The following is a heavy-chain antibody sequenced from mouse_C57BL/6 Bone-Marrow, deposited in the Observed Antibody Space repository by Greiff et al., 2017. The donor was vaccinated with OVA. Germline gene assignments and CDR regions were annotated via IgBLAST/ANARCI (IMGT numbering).Heavy chain of an antibody. CDR3: APLTTVVARDY. Sequence: VQGVESGAELVRPGTSVKMSCKASGYTFTNYWIGWAKQRPGHGLEWIGDIYPGGGYTNYNEKFKGKATLTADKSSSTAYMQFSSLTSEDAAIYYCAPLTTVVARDYWGQGTTLTVSS. D-gene: IGHD1-1*01. J-gene: IGHJ2*01. CDR1: GYTFTNYW. V-gene: IGHV1-63*01. CDR2: IYPGGGYT.